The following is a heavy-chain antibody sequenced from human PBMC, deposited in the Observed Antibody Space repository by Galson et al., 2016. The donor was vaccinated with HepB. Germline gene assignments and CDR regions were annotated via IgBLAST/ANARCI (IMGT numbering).Heavy chain of an antibody. CDR2: IFPGDSDN. CDR3: ARQDRIAAPANHPFDL. Sequence: QSGAEVKKPGESLKISCKASGYSFDSYWIGWVRQRPGQGLEWMGIIFPGDSDNRNSHPFRGQVIFTVDKATTTAFLQWSSLKASDTGIYFCARQDRIAAPANHPFDLWGQGTLVTV. CDR1: GYSFDSYW. D-gene: IGHD6-25*01. V-gene: IGHV5-51*01. J-gene: IGHJ3*01.